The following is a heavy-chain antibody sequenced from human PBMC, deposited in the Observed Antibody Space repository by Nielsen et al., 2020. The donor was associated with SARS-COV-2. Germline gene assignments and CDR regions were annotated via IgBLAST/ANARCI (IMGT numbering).Heavy chain of an antibody. V-gene: IGHV3-30*18. CDR3: AKDWTAIVVVPSGGADY. CDR2: ISYDGSNK. J-gene: IGHJ4*02. CDR1: GFTFSTYG. Sequence: GESLKISCAASGFTFSTYGMHWVHQAPGKGLEWVAAISYDGSNKYYVDSVKGRFTISRDNSKNTLYLQMSSLREEDTAVYYCAKDWTAIVVVPSGGADYWGQGTLVTVSS. D-gene: IGHD2-15*01.